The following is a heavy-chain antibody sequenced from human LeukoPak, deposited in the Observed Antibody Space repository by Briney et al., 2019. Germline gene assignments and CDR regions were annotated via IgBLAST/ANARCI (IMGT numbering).Heavy chain of an antibody. V-gene: IGHV1-2*02. CDR1: GYRLTDYY. Sequence: AASARASCKASGYRLTDYYIHWLRQAPGQGLEWLGWINPNSGDTHYAQKFQGRVTMTRDTSLSTAYMELSSLTSDDTAVYYCAKNPYEYYFDYWGQGTLVTVSS. CDR2: INPNSGDT. J-gene: IGHJ4*02. CDR3: AKNPYEYYFDY. D-gene: IGHD5-12*01.